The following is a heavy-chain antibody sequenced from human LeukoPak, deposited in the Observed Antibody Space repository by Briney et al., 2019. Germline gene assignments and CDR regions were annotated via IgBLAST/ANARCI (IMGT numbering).Heavy chain of an antibody. V-gene: IGHV4-4*07. Sequence: SETLSLTRTVSGGSISTYYLSWIRQPAGRGLEWIGRIYSTVTTYNPSLKSRVTMSADTSRNHVSLTLNSVTAADTAVYYCAKGSDPFRWFGEFNVKLPRPIRHYYFDSWGQGTLVTVSS. D-gene: IGHD3-10*01. CDR2: IYSTVT. CDR3: AKGSDPFRWFGEFNVKLPRPIRHYYFDS. J-gene: IGHJ4*02. CDR1: GGSISTYY.